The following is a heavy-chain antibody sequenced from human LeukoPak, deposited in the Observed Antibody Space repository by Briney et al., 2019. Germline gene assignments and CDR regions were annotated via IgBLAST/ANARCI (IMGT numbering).Heavy chain of an antibody. V-gene: IGHV4-59*01. D-gene: IGHD3-10*01. Sequence: SETLSLTCIVSGGSISSYYWSWIRQPPGKGLEGIGYSYYSGSTNYNPSLMSRVTISVDTSKNQFSLKLSSVTAADTAVYYCARAVYYGSGSYFDYWGQGTLVTVYS. CDR1: GGSISSYY. CDR3: ARAVYYGSGSYFDY. CDR2: SYYSGST. J-gene: IGHJ4*02.